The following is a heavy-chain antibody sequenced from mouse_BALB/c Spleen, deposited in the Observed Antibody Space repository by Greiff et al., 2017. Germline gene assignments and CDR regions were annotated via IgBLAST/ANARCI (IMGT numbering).Heavy chain of an antibody. CDR2: ISDGGSYT. CDR3: ASSLTGVYYAMDY. CDR1: GFTFSDYY. D-gene: IGHD4-1*01. Sequence: DVKLVESGGGLVKPGGSLKLSCAASGFTFSDYYMYWVRQTPEKRLEWVATISDGGSYTYYPDSVKGRFTISRDNAKNNLYLQMSSLKSEDTAMYYCASSLTGVYYAMDYWGQGTSVTVSS. J-gene: IGHJ4*01. V-gene: IGHV5-4*02.